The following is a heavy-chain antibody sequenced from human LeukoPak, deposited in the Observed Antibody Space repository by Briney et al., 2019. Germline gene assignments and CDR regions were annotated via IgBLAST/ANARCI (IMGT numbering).Heavy chain of an antibody. CDR2: IYWTDDK. J-gene: IGHJ4*02. CDR1: GFSLSTSATG. Sequence: SGPTLVKPTQTLTLTCTFSGFSLSTSATGVGWVRQPPGKALGWLALIYWTDDKSYSPSLKSRLTITKDTYKNQFVLTMTNMDPVDTATYYCAHRTVTGTTEYFDYWGQGTLVTVSS. CDR3: AHRTVTGTTEYFDY. V-gene: IGHV2-5*01. D-gene: IGHD1-7*01.